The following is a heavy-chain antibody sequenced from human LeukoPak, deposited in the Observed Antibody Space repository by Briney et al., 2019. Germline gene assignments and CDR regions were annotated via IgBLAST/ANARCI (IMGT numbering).Heavy chain of an antibody. CDR2: INSDGSST. CDR3: ARVGYTAMGYDDY. Sequence: GGSLRLSCAASGFTFSSYWMHWVRQAPGKGLVWVSRINSDGSSTSYAGSVKGRFTISRDNAKDTLYLQMNSLRAEDTAVYYCARVGYTAMGYDDYWGQGTLVTVSS. J-gene: IGHJ4*02. D-gene: IGHD5-18*01. CDR1: GFTFSSYW. V-gene: IGHV3-74*01.